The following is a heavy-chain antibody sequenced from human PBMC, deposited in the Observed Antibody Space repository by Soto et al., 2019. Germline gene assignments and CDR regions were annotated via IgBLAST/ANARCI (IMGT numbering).Heavy chain of an antibody. CDR3: ARGREGVVATH. CDR1: CGSLSGYY. Sequence: QVQLQQWGAGLLKPSETLSLTCAVNCGSLSGYYWSWIRQPPGKGLEWMGEIKDGGSTNYSPSLKSRATISSDTSNNQLSLRLNSVTAAYTSVYYCARGREGVVATHWAQGTLVTVSS. V-gene: IGHV4-34*01. D-gene: IGHD5-12*01. CDR2: IKDGGST. J-gene: IGHJ4*02.